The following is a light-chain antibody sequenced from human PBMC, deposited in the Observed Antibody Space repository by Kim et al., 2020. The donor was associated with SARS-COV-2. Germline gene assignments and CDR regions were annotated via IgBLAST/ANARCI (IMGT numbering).Light chain of an antibody. CDR2: DTT. CDR1: SGAVTSSNY. Sequence: QAVVIQEPSLTVSPGGTVTLTCGSSSGAVTSSNYPYWFQQKPGQAPRTLIYDTTNKQSWTPARFSGSVLGDKAALTLAGAQPEDEAEYYCKIVCCGGIFFGGGTKLTVL. J-gene: IGLJ2*01. V-gene: IGLV7-46*01. CDR3: KIVCCGGIF.